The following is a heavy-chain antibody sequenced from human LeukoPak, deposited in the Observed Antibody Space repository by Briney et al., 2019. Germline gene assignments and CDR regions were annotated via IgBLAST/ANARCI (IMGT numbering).Heavy chain of an antibody. CDR3: ASPLAAADPYYFDY. D-gene: IGHD6-13*01. Sequence: GGSLRLSCAAPGFTFSSYAMHWVRQAPGKGLEWVAVISYDGSNKYYADSVKGRFTISRDNSKNTLYLQMNSLRAEDTAVYYCASPLAAADPYYFDYWGQGTLVTVSS. J-gene: IGHJ4*02. CDR2: ISYDGSNK. V-gene: IGHV3-30-3*01. CDR1: GFTFSSYA.